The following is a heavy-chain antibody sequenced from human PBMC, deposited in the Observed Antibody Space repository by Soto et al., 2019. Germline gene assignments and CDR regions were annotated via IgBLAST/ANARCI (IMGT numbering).Heavy chain of an antibody. CDR1: GGTFSSYA. CDR2: ISAYNGNT. Sequence: GASVKVSCKSSGGTFSSYAISWVRQAPGQGLEWMGWISAYNGNTNYAQKLQGRVTMTTDTSTSTAYMELRSLRSDDTAVYYCARDLGSNRVGWYFDLWGRGTLVTVSS. CDR3: ARDLGSNRVGWYFDL. V-gene: IGHV1-18*01. D-gene: IGHD3-10*01. J-gene: IGHJ2*01.